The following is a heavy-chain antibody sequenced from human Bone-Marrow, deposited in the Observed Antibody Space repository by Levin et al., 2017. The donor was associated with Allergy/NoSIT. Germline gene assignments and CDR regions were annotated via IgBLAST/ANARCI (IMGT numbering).Heavy chain of an antibody. J-gene: IGHJ4*02. D-gene: IGHD2-15*01. V-gene: IGHV5-51*01. CDR1: GYTFRNYG. CDR2: IYPGDSDT. Sequence: GESLKISCKASGYTFRNYGIAWVRQMPGKGLEWMGIIYPGDSDTKYSPSFQGQVTISADKSINTAYLQWSSLKASDTAMYYCAKLDSLDFDFWGQGTLVTVSS. CDR3: AKLDSLDFDF.